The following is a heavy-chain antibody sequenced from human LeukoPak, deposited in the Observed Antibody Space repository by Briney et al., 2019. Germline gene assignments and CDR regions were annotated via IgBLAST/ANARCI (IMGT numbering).Heavy chain of an antibody. CDR3: ARAAGYSSGWYLDY. D-gene: IGHD6-19*01. CDR1: GGSISSGGYY. J-gene: IGHJ4*02. CDR2: IYYSGST. V-gene: IGHV4-31*03. Sequence: SETLSLTCTVSGGSISSGGYYWNWIRQHPGKGLEWIGYIYYSGSTYYNPSLKSRVTISVDTSKNQFSLKLSSVTAADTAVYYCARAAGYSSGWYLDYWGQGTLVTVSS.